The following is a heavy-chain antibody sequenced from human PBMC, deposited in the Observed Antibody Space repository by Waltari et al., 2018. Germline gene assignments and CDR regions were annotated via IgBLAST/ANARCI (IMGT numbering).Heavy chain of an antibody. CDR1: GGSFSGYY. Sequence: QVQLQQWGAGLLKPAATLSLTCAVYGGSFSGYYWSWIRRPPGNGPDWVGEINHSGSTNYNRSLKSRVTISVDTSKNQFSLKLSSVTAADTAVYYCARQRQYSGSYYPRYYYYGMDVWGQGTTVTVSS. CDR3: ARQRQYSGSYYPRYYYYGMDV. CDR2: INHSGST. V-gene: IGHV4-34*01. J-gene: IGHJ6*02. D-gene: IGHD1-26*01.